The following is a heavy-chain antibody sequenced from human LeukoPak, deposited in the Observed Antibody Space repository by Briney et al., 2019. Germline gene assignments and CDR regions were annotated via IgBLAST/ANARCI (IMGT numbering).Heavy chain of an antibody. J-gene: IGHJ4*02. CDR2: IKQDGSEI. D-gene: IGHD5-18*01. Sequence: GGSLRLSCTASGFSFSSYFMSWVRQAPGKGLEWVANIKQDGSEIHYVDSVKGRFTISRDNAKNSLFLQMNSLRAEDTAVYYCARGEQVWPFDYWGQGTLVTVSS. V-gene: IGHV3-7*05. CDR1: GFSFSSYF. CDR3: ARGEQVWPFDY.